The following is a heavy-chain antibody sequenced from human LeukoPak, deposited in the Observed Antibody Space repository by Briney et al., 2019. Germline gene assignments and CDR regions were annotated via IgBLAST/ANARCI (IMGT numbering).Heavy chain of an antibody. CDR2: ISYDGSHK. CDR1: GITFRSYG. V-gene: IGHV3-30*18. CDR3: AKGARGDTVTSIVGLNWLTP. Sequence: GRSLRLSCAASGITFRSYGMHWVRQAPGKGLEWVAVISYDGSHKYYADSVKGRFSISRDNSKNTLYLQMNSLRADDTAVYYCAKGARGDTVTSIVGLNWLTPGAREPWSPSPQ. D-gene: IGHD4-17*01. J-gene: IGHJ5*02.